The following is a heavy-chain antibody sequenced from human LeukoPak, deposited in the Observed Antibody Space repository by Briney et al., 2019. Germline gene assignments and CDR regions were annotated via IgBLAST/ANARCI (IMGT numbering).Heavy chain of an antibody. CDR3: ARGTPRANAFDI. V-gene: IGHV3-53*01. CDR1: GFTVSSNY. D-gene: IGHD2-2*01. Sequence: PGRSLRLSCAASGFTVSSNYMSWVRQAPGKGLEWVSVIYSGGSTYYADSVKGRFTISRDNSKNTLYLQMNSPRAEDTAVYYCARGTPRANAFDIWGQGTMVTVSS. CDR2: IYSGGST. J-gene: IGHJ3*02.